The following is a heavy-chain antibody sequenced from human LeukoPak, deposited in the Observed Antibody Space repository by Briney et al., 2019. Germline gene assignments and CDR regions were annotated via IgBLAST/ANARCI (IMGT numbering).Heavy chain of an antibody. CDR2: ISSNGGST. V-gene: IGHV3-64*01. Sequence: TGGSLRLSCAASGFTFSSYAMHRVRQAPGKGLEYVSAISSNGGSTYYANSVKGRFTISRDNSKNTLYLQMGSLRAEDMAVYYCARAGYYDILTGLDYCGQGTLVTVSS. CDR1: GFTFSSYA. J-gene: IGHJ4*02. CDR3: ARAGYYDILTGLDY. D-gene: IGHD3-9*01.